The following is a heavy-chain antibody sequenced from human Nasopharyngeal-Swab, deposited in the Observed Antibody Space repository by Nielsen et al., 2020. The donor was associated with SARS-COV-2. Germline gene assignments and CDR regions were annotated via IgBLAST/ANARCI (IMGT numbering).Heavy chain of an antibody. CDR3: AKPSRAVVVGDAFDI. CDR2: ISGSGGST. Sequence: ESLKISCAASGFTFSSYAMSWVRQAPGKGLEWVSAISGSGGSTYYADSVKGRFTIFRDNSKNTLYLQMNSLRAEDTAVYYCAKPSRAVVVGDAFDIWGQGTMVTVSS. V-gene: IGHV3-23*01. D-gene: IGHD3-10*01. J-gene: IGHJ3*02. CDR1: GFTFSSYA.